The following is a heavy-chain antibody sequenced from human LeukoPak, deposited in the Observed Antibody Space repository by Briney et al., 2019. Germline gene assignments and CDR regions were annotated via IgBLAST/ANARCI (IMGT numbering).Heavy chain of an antibody. D-gene: IGHD3-22*01. CDR2: IYDSGTS. CDR3: ARAPSYYFDTSGYFDS. CDR1: GGSISSYY. V-gene: IGHV4-59*13. Sequence: SETLSLTCTVSGGSISSYYGSGIRRPQGRGREGIGYIYDSGTSDYNPSLKSRVTISLDTSKNQFSLRLSSVIAADTAMYYCARAPSYYFDTSGYFDSWGQGTLVTVSS. J-gene: IGHJ4*02.